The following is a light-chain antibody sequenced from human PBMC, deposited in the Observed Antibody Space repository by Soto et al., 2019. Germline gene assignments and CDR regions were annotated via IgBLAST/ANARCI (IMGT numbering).Light chain of an antibody. J-gene: IGLJ2*01. CDR2: ENY. V-gene: IGLV1-51*02. CDR3: GAWDNSLTGGV. CDR1: SSNIGNNY. Sequence: QSVLTQPPSGSAAPGQKVTISCSGSSSNIGNNYVSWYQQLPGAAPKLLIYENYERPSGIPDRFSGSKSGTSATLDITGLQTGDEADYYCGAWDNSLTGGVFGGGTKLTVL.